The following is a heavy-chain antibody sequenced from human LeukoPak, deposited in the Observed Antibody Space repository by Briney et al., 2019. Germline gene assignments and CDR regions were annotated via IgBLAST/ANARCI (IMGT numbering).Heavy chain of an antibody. CDR1: GGSISSYY. V-gene: IGHV4-59*08. CDR2: IYYSGST. Sequence: SETLSLTCTVSGGSISSYYWSWIRQPPGKGPEWIGYIYYSGSTNYNPSLKSRVTISVDTSKNQFSLKLSSVTAADTAVYYCARRYSNWYYFDYWGQGTLVTVSS. D-gene: IGHD4-11*01. CDR3: ARRYSNWYYFDY. J-gene: IGHJ4*02.